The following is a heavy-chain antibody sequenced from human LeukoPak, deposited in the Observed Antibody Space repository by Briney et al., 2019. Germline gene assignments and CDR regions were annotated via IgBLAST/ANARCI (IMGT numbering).Heavy chain of an antibody. V-gene: IGHV3-23*01. D-gene: IGHD3-10*01. CDR3: ARPITMVRGTHFDY. CDR2: ISGSGGST. CDR1: GFTFSSYA. Sequence: PGGSLRLSYAASGFTFSSYAMSWVRRAPGKGLEWVSAISGSGGSTYYADSVKGRFTISRDNSKNTLYLQMNSLRAEDTAVYYCARPITMVRGTHFDYWGQGTLVTVSS. J-gene: IGHJ4*02.